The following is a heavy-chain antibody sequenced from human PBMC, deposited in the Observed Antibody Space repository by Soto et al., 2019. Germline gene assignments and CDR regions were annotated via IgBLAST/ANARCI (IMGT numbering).Heavy chain of an antibody. Sequence: LRLSCAASGFTFDDYAMHWVRQAPGNVLEWVSGISWNSGSIGYADYVKGRFTISRDNAKNSLYLQMNSLRAEDTALYYCAKDNGGYSGYGMEVWGQGTRVTVSS. V-gene: IGHV3-9*01. J-gene: IGHJ6*01. CDR3: AKDNGGYSGYGMEV. CDR1: GFTFDDYA. D-gene: IGHD3-22*01. CDR2: ISWNSGSI.